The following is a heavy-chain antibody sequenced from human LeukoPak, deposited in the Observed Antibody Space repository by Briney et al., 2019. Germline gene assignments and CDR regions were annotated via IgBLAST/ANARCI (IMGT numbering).Heavy chain of an antibody. V-gene: IGHV3-23*01. CDR1: GFTFSSYA. D-gene: IGHD1-26*01. J-gene: IGHJ4*02. Sequence: GGSLRLSCAASGFTFSSYAMSWVRQAPGKGLEWVSAISGSGGSTYYADSVKGRFTISRDNSKNTLYLQMNSLRADDTAVYYCVADSGNRSGGDFWGQGALVTVSS. CDR2: ISGSGGST. CDR3: VADSGNRSGGDF.